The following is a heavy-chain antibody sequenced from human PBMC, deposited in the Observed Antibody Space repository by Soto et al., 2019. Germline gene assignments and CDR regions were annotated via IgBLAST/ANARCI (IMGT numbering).Heavy chain of an antibody. CDR1: GGSISSGGYY. CDR3: ARVAVDTAMALPFYFDY. V-gene: IGHV4-31*03. D-gene: IGHD5-18*01. J-gene: IGHJ4*02. CDR2: IYYSGST. Sequence: SETLSLTCTVSGGSISSGGYYWSWIRQHPGKGLEWIGYIYYSGSTYYNPSLKSRVTISVDTSKNQFSLKLSSVTAADTAVYYCARVAVDTAMALPFYFDYWGQGTLVTVSS.